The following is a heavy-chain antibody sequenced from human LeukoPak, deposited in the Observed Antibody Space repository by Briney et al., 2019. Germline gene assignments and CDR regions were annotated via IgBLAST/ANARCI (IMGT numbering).Heavy chain of an antibody. J-gene: IGHJ4*02. CDR2: IKQDASQE. CDR1: GFTFSSYW. V-gene: IGHV3-7*01. CDR3: ARGVVYPTWSGPHWSDY. Sequence: GGSLRLSCAASGFTFSSYWMSWVRQAPGKGPEWVAHIKQDASQEDHVDSVKGRFTISRDNAKDSLYLQMNSLRAEDTAVYYCARGVVYPTWSGPHWSDYWGQGTLVTVSS. D-gene: IGHD3-3*01.